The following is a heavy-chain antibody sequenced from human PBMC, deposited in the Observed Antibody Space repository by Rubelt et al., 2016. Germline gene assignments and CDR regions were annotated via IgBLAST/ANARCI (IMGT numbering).Heavy chain of an antibody. CDR2: IKSKTDGGTT. V-gene: IGHV3-15*07. CDR3: TTDGDVSDYVWAY. D-gene: IGHD3-16*01. J-gene: IGHJ4*02. Sequence: APGKGLEWVGRIKSKTDGGTTDYAAPVKGRFTISRDDSKNTLYLQMNSLKTEDTAVYYCTTDGDVSDYVWAYWGQGTLVTVSS.